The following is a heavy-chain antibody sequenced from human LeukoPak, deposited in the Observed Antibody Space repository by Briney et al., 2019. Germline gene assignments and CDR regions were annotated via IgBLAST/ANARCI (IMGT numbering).Heavy chain of an antibody. Sequence: SETLSLTCTVSGGSISSYYWSWIRQPPGKGLEWIGYIYYSGSTNYNPSLESRVTISVDTSKNQFSLKLSSVTAADTAVYYCARGGYRNIFDSWGPGTWSPSPQ. CDR3: ARGGYRNIFDS. CDR1: GGSISSYY. J-gene: IGHJ4*02. D-gene: IGHD5-18*01. CDR2: IYYSGST. V-gene: IGHV4-59*01.